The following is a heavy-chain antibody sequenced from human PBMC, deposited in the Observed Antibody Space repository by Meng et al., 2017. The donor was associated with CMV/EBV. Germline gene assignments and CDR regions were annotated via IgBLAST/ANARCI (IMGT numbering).Heavy chain of an antibody. Sequence: ASVKVSCKASGYTFTSYYMHWVRQAPGQGLEWMGWINPNSGGTNYAQKFQGRVTMTRDTSISTAYMELSRLRSDDTAVYYCARTPMVRGVISHFDYWGQGTLVTVSS. CDR2: INPNSGGT. V-gene: IGHV1-2*02. CDR3: ARTPMVRGVISHFDY. D-gene: IGHD3-10*01. J-gene: IGHJ4*02. CDR1: GYTFTSYY.